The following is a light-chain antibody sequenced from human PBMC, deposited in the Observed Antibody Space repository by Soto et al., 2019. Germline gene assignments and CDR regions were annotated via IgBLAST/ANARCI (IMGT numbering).Light chain of an antibody. CDR1: SSDVGGYNY. V-gene: IGLV2-14*01. CDR3: SSYGGSRASYV. Sequence: QSALTQPASVSESPGQSITISCTGTSSDVGGYNYVSWFQQHPGKAPKLLIYDVTNRPSGVSNRFSGSKSGNTASLTISGLQAEDEANYYCSSYGGSRASYVFGTGTKLTVL. CDR2: DVT. J-gene: IGLJ1*01.